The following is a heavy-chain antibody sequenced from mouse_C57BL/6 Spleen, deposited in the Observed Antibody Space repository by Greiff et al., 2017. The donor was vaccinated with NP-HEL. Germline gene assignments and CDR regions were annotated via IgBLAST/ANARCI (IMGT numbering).Heavy chain of an antibody. CDR1: GYSITSGYY. V-gene: IGHV3-6*01. J-gene: IGHJ2*01. CDR3: ARGGEDYSFDY. CDR2: ISYDGSN. Sequence: EVKLMESGPGLVKPSQSLSLTCSVTGYSITSGYYWNWIRQFPGNKLEWMGYISYDGSNNYNPSLKNRISITRDTSKNQFFLKLNSVTTEDTATYYCARGGEDYSFDYWGQGTTLTVSS.